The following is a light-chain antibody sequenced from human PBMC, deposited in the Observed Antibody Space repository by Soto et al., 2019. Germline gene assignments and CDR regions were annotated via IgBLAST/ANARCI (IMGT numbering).Light chain of an antibody. Sequence: QSVRTQAASVSGSAGQAITISCTGTSSDIGNYNYVSWYQQHPGKAPKLIIYEVTNRPSEISNRFSGSKFGNTASLTISGLQAEDEADYFCSSFISTSTLFVFGTGTKVTVL. CDR2: EVT. CDR3: SSFISTSTLFV. V-gene: IGLV2-14*01. J-gene: IGLJ1*01. CDR1: SSDIGNYNY.